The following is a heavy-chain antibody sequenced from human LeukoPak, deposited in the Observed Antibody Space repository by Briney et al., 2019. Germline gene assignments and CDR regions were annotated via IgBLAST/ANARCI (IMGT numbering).Heavy chain of an antibody. D-gene: IGHD1-20*01. J-gene: IGHJ4*02. CDR3: ARDPVGTSITGNPFDY. CDR1: GFTFSSYS. Sequence: GGSLRLSCAASGFTFSSYSMYWVRQAPGKGLEWVSSISSSSSYIYYADSVKGRFTISRDNAKNSLYLQMNSLRAEDTAVYYCARDPVGTSITGNPFDYWGQGTLVTVSS. V-gene: IGHV3-21*01. CDR2: ISSSSSYI.